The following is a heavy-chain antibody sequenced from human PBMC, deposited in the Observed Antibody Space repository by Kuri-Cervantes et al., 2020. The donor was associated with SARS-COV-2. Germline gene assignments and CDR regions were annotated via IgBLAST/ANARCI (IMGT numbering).Heavy chain of an antibody. Sequence: GGSLRLSCAASGFTFSSYEMNWVRQAPGEGLEWVSYISSSGSTIYYADSVKGRFTISRDNAKNSLYLQMNSLRAEDTAVYYCVKDSRVYYFDYWGQGTLVTVSS. CDR2: ISSSGSTI. CDR3: VKDSRVYYFDY. V-gene: IGHV3-48*03. D-gene: IGHD2/OR15-2a*01. J-gene: IGHJ4*02. CDR1: GFTFSSYE.